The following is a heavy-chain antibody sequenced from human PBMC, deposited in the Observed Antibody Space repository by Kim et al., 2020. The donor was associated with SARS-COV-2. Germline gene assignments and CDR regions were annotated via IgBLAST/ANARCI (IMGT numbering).Heavy chain of an antibody. D-gene: IGHD3-10*01. J-gene: IGHJ4*02. CDR3: ARDLMAYYYGSGSYFLFGY. CDR1: GFTFSSYA. CDR2: ISYDGSNK. Sequence: GGSLRLSCAASGFTFSSYAMHWVRQAPGKGLEWVAVISYDGSNKYYADSVKGRFTISRDNSKNTLYLQMNSLRAEDTAVYYCARDLMAYYYGSGSYFLFGYWGQGTLVTVSS. V-gene: IGHV3-30-3*01.